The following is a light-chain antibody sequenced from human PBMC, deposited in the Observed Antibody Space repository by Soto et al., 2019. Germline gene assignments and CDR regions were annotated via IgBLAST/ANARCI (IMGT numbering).Light chain of an antibody. V-gene: IGLV2-11*01. CDR2: DAI. Sequence: QSALTQPRSVSGSPGQSVTISCTGTSSDVGAYNYVSWYQQHPGKAPKLMIYDAIKRPSGVPDRFSGSKSGSTASLTISGLQAEDEADYFCCSYAGRYTYVFGTGTKLTVL. J-gene: IGLJ1*01. CDR3: CSYAGRYTYV. CDR1: SSDVGAYNY.